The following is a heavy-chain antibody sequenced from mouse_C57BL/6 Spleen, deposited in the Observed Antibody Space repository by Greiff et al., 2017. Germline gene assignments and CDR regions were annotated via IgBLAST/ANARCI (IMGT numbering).Heavy chain of an antibody. D-gene: IGHD1-1*01. Sequence: LVESGAELARPGASVKLSCKASGYTFTSYGISWVKQRTGQGLEWIGEIYPRSGNTYYNEKFKGKATLTADKSSSTAYMELRSLTSEDSAVYFCAREGDYGSYWYFDVWGTGTTVTVSS. J-gene: IGHJ1*03. CDR2: IYPRSGNT. V-gene: IGHV1-81*01. CDR3: AREGDYGSYWYFDV. CDR1: GYTFTSYG.